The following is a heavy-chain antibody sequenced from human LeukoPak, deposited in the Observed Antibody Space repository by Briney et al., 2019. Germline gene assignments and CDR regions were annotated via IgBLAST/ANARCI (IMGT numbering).Heavy chain of an antibody. Sequence: GGSLRLSCAASGFTFSSYSMNWVRQAPGKGLEWVSSISSSSSYIYYADSVKGRFTISRDNAKNSLYLQMNSLRAEDTAVYYCASYSNYGGPIDYWGQGTLVTVSS. CDR2: ISSSSSYI. V-gene: IGHV3-21*01. J-gene: IGHJ4*02. CDR3: ASYSNYGGPIDY. CDR1: GFTFSSYS. D-gene: IGHD4-11*01.